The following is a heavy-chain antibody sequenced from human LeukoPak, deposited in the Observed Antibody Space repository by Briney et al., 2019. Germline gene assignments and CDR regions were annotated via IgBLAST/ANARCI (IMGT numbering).Heavy chain of an antibody. CDR2: INHSGST. Sequence: SETLSLTCAVYGGSFSGYYWSWIRQPPGKGLEWIGEINHSGSTNYNPSLKSRVTISVDTSKNQFSLKLNSVTAADTAVYYCARSPRGRELRFDYWGQGTLVTVSS. CDR3: ARSPRGRELRFDY. J-gene: IGHJ4*02. V-gene: IGHV4-34*01. D-gene: IGHD1-26*01. CDR1: GGSFSGYY.